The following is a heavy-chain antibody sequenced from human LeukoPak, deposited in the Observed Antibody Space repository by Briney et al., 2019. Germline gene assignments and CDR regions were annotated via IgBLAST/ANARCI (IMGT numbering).Heavy chain of an antibody. CDR2: IYGGGSA. J-gene: IGHJ4*02. Sequence: GGSLRLSCAASGFTFSSYAMSWVRQAPGKGLEWVSTIYGGGSAYYADSVKGRFTISRDNSQSTLYLRLNNLRAEDTAVYYCARSIGLGIDYWGQGTLVTVSS. D-gene: IGHD7-27*01. V-gene: IGHV3-23*05. CDR1: GFTFSSYA. CDR3: ARSIGLGIDY.